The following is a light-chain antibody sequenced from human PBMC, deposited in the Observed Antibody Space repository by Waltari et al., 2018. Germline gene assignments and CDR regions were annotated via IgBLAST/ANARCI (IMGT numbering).Light chain of an antibody. Sequence: VILTQSPATLSLSPGARATLSCRASQSVSRYLAWYQQKPGQAPRLLIHSASSRATGIPDRFSGSGAGTEFTRTISSLEPEDVGVDHCYQHSSGLTFGGGTKVEIK. CDR3: YQHSSGLT. CDR1: QSVSRY. CDR2: SAS. J-gene: IGKJ4*01. V-gene: IGKV3D-11*02.